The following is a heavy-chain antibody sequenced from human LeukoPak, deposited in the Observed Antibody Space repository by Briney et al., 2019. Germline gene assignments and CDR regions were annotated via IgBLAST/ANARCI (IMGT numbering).Heavy chain of an antibody. D-gene: IGHD3-22*01. J-gene: IGHJ4*02. CDR1: GFTFRNYA. Sequence: GGSLRLSCAASGFTFRNYAMSWVRQAPGKGLEWVSAVSSSGGGTYFAASVKGRFTISRDNSKNTLYLQMNSLRAEDTAVYYCAKELDSSGFFDCWGQGTLVTVSS. CDR2: VSSSGGGT. V-gene: IGHV3-23*01. CDR3: AKELDSSGFFDC.